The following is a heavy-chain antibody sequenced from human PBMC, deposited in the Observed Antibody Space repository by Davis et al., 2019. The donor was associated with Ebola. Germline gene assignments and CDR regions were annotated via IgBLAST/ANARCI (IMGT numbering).Heavy chain of an antibody. Sequence: GESLKISCAASGFTFSSYSMNWVRQAPGKGLEWVSSISSSSSYIYYADSVKGRFTISRDNAKNSLYLQMNSLRAEDTAVYYCARGLPTTVTPPFDYWGQGTLVTVSS. CDR1: GFTFSSYS. D-gene: IGHD4-17*01. J-gene: IGHJ4*02. CDR2: ISSSSSYI. CDR3: ARGLPTTVTPPFDY. V-gene: IGHV3-21*01.